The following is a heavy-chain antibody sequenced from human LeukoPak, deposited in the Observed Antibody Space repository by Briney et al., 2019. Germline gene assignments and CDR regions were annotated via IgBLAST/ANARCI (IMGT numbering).Heavy chain of an antibody. V-gene: IGHV4-4*08. CDR3: ATPSRYCSSTSCYSGDAFDI. J-gene: IGHJ3*02. Sequence: SETLSLTCTVSGGSISSYYWSWIRQPPGKGLEWIGRMYASGSTNYNPSLKSRVTISVDTSKNQFSLKLSSVTAADTAVYYCATPSRYCSSTSCYSGDAFDIWGQGTMVTVSS. CDR1: GGSISSYY. CDR2: MYASGST. D-gene: IGHD2-2*01.